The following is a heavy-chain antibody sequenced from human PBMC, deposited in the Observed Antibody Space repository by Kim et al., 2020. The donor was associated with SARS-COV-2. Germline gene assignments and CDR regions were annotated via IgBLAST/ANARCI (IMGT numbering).Heavy chain of an antibody. J-gene: IGHJ6*02. CDR2: ISETNSYI. CDR1: GFTFSSYN. Sequence: GGSLRLSCAASGFTFSSYNMNWVRQAPGKGLEWVSSISETNSYIYYADSVKGRFTISRDNVKNSLYLQMDSLRAEDTAVYYCARDRNCTRSSCYYYGMDVWGQGTTVTVSS. V-gene: IGHV3-21*01. D-gene: IGHD2-8*01. CDR3: ARDRNCTRSSCYYYGMDV.